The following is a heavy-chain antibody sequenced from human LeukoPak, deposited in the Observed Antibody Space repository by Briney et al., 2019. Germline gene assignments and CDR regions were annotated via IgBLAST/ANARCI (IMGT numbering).Heavy chain of an antibody. Sequence: SETLSLTCTVSGGSVSSGSYYWSWIRQPPGTGLEWIGYIYYSGSTNYNPSLKSRVTISVDTSKNQFSLKLSSVTAADTAVYYCARACGGDCYSALAFDIWGQGTMVTVSS. CDR1: GGSVSSGSYY. J-gene: IGHJ3*02. CDR2: IYYSGST. V-gene: IGHV4-61*01. CDR3: ARACGGDCYSALAFDI. D-gene: IGHD2-21*02.